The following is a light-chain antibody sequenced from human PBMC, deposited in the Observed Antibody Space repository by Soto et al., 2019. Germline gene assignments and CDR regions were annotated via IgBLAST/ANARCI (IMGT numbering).Light chain of an antibody. CDR3: QQSYSIPLT. CDR1: QSIGNY. CDR2: AAS. J-gene: IGKJ4*01. V-gene: IGKV1-39*01. Sequence: DIQMTQSPSSLSTSVGDRVTITCRASQSIGNYVNWYQQKPGKAPKLLIYAASSLQSGVPSRFSGSGSGTDFTLTISSPQPEDFATYYCQQSYSIPLTFGGGTEVEIK.